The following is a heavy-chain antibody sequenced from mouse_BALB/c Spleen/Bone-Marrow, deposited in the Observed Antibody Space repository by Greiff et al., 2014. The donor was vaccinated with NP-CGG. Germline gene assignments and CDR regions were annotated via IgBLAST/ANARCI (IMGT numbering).Heavy chain of an antibody. V-gene: IGHV5-12-1*01. CDR1: GFAFSSYD. D-gene: IGHD2-3*01. CDR2: ISHGGGTT. CDR3: TRHGGYYPYYYAMDY. Sequence: VQLKQSGGGLVKPGGSLKLSCAASGFAFSSYDMSWVRQTPEKRLEWVAYISHGGGTTYYSDTVKGRFTISRDNAKNTLYLQMSSLKSEDTAIYYCTRHGGYYPYYYAMDYWDQGTSVTVSS. J-gene: IGHJ4*01.